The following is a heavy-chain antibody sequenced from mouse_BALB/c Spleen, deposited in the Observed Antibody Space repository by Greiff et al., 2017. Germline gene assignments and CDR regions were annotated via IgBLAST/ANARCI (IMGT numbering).Heavy chain of an antibody. J-gene: IGHJ4*01. V-gene: IGHV5-12-2*01. CDR3: ARHAVRNYAMDY. CDR1: GFTFSSYT. CDR2: ISNGGGST. Sequence: EVKLVESGGGLVQPGGSLKLSCAASGFTFSSYTMSWVRQTPEKRLEWVAYISNGGGSTYYPDTVKGRFTISRDNAKNTLYLQMSSLKSEDTAMYYCARHAVRNYAMDYWGQGTSVTVSA.